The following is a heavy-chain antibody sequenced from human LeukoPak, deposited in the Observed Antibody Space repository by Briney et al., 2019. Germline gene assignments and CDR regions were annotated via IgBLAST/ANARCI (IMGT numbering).Heavy chain of an antibody. Sequence: SETLSLTCAVHGYSLTNHYWIWIRQPPGKGLEWIAEVLHTGSTNYNPSFKSRVTISVDTSKNQFFLNLTSVTAADTAVYYCARGPAAVHPWGQGILVTVSS. CDR2: VLHTGST. V-gene: IGHV4-34*12. CDR1: GYSLTNHY. D-gene: IGHD6-13*01. J-gene: IGHJ5*02. CDR3: ARGPAAVHP.